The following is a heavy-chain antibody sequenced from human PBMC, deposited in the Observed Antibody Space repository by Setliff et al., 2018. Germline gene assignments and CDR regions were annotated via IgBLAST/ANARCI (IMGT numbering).Heavy chain of an antibody. V-gene: IGHV1-69*13. Sequence: SVKVSCKASGGTFSNFAISWVRQAPGQGFEWLGGIIPMFRTPEYEQKFQGRVTISADESRTAGYMELSSLRFDDTAVYYCARVQWEIAVKFHYNRMDVWGEGTQVTVSS. D-gene: IGHD1-26*01. CDR2: IIPMFRTP. CDR1: GGTFSNFA. J-gene: IGHJ6*04. CDR3: ARVQWEIAVKFHYNRMDV.